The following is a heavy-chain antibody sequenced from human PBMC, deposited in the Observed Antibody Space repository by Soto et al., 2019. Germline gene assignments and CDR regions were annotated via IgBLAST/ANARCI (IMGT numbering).Heavy chain of an antibody. CDR1: GFTFSSYA. D-gene: IGHD6-13*01. CDR3: AKPGSSWNNDY. Sequence: PGGSLRLSCAASGFTFSSYAMHWVRQAPGKGLEWVAVISYDGSNKYYADSVKGRFTISRDNSKNTLYLQMNSLRAEDTAVYYCAKPGSSWNNDYWGQGTLVTVSS. J-gene: IGHJ4*02. CDR2: ISYDGSNK. V-gene: IGHV3-30-3*02.